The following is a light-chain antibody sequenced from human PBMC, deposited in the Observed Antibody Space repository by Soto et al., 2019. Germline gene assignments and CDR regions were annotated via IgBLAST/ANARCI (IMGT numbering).Light chain of an antibody. J-gene: IGLJ2*01. CDR3: SSYTDTVAVV. CDR2: DVT. Sequence: QSVLTQPASVSGSPGQSITISCTGTSSDVGGYNYVSWYQHHPGKAPKLMIYDVTNRPSGVSNRFSGSKSGNTASLTISGLQAEDEAYYYCSSYTDTVAVVFGGGTKLTVL. V-gene: IGLV2-14*03. CDR1: SSDVGGYNY.